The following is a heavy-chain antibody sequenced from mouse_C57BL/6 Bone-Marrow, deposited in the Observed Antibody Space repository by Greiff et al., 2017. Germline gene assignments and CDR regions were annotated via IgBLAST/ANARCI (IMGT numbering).Heavy chain of an antibody. V-gene: IGHV1-61*01. D-gene: IGHD2-1*01. J-gene: IGHJ3*01. Sequence: QVQLQQPGAELVRPGSSVKLSCKASGYTFTSYWMDWVKQRPGQGLEWIGNIYPSDRETHYHQKFKDKATLTVDKSSSTAYMQLSSLTSEDSAVYYCARVDYGNYGAWFAYWGQGTLVTVSA. CDR3: ARVDYGNYGAWFAY. CDR1: GYTFTSYW. CDR2: IYPSDRET.